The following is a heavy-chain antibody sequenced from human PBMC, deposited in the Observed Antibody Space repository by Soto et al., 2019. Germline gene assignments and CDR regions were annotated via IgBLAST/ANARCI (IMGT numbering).Heavy chain of an antibody. D-gene: IGHD3-3*01. CDR3: ARDAIFGVVIRWIDYYYGMDG. CDR2: IIPIFGTA. CDR1: GGTFSNYA. V-gene: IGHV1-69*01. J-gene: IGHJ6*02. Sequence: QVQLVQSGAEVKKPGSSVKVSCKASGGTFSNYAISWVRQAPGQGLEWMGGIIPIFGTANYAQKFQGRVTITAEESTSTAYMERSSLRSEDTAVYYCARDAIFGVVIRWIDYYYGMDGWGQGTTVTVSS.